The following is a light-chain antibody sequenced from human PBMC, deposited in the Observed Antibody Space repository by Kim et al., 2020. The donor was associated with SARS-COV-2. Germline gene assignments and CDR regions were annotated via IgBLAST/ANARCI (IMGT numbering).Light chain of an antibody. CDR2: GAS. CDR3: QQYCMSPIT. CDR1: LCFRRSY. Sequence: SAGDIAPLSCRASLCFRRSYLACYEQNPGQAPRPLLCGASSRATGLPDSFSVWGSETVFTLPIRRLVPKDFAVYYCQQYCMSPITLGQRKRLEIK. J-gene: IGKJ5*01. V-gene: IGKV3-20*01.